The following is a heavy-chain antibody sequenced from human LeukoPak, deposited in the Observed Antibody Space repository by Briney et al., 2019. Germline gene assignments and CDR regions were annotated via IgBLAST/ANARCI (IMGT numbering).Heavy chain of an antibody. V-gene: IGHV4-39*01. CDR3: ARHEGYSYGFGNNWFDP. D-gene: IGHD5-18*01. J-gene: IGHJ5*02. CDR2: IYYSGST. CDR1: GGSISSSSYY. Sequence: PSETLSLTCTVSGGSISSSSYYWGWIRQPPGKGLEWIGSIYYSGSTYYNPSLKSRVTISVYTSKNQFSLKLSSVTAADTAVYYCARHEGYSYGFGNNWFDPWGQGTLVTVSS.